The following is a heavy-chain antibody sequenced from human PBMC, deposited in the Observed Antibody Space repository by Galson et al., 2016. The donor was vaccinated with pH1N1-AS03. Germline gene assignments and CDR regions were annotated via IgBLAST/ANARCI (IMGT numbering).Heavy chain of an antibody. CDR2: IWHDGSEK. CDR3: ARHLYGDYAGWFDP. CDR1: GFTFSSHG. D-gene: IGHD4-17*01. V-gene: IGHV3-33*01. J-gene: IGHJ5*02. Sequence: SLRLSCAASGFTFSSHGMHWVRQTPGKGLEWVAVIWHDGSEKYYADSVKGRFTISRDNSKNTLYLQMNSLRAEDTAVYYCARHLYGDYAGWFDPWGQGTLVTVSS.